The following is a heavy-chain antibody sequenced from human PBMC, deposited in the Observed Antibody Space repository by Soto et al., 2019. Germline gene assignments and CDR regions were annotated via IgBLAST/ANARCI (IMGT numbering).Heavy chain of an antibody. J-gene: IGHJ4*02. CDR3: ARDPYPYYDSSGYFPQDY. V-gene: IGHV1-18*01. D-gene: IGHD3-22*01. CDR2: ISAYNGNT. Sequence: ASVKVSCKASGYTFTSYGISWVRQAPGQGLEWMGWISAYNGNTNYAQKLQGRVTMTTDTSTSTAYMELRSLRSDDTAVYYCARDPYPYYDSSGYFPQDYWGQGTLVTV. CDR1: GYTFTSYG.